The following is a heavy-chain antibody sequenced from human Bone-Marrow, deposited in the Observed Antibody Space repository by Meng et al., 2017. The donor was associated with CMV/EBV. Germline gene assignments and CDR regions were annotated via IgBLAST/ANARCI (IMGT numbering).Heavy chain of an antibody. J-gene: IGHJ4*02. CDR2: IYYSGGT. CDR1: GGPISSSSYY. Sequence: SETLSLTCTVPGGPISSSSYYWGWIRQPPGKGLEWIGSIYYSGGTYYNPSLKSRGTISVDTSKNQFSLKLSAVTAADTPVYYCVTATGDYYGSGIDYWGQGTLVTVSS. D-gene: IGHD3-10*01. V-gene: IGHV4-39*07. CDR3: VTATGDYYGSGIDY.